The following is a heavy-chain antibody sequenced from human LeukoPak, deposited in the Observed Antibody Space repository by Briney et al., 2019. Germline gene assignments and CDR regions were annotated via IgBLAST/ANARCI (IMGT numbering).Heavy chain of an antibody. V-gene: IGHV3-23*01. CDR3: AKVGPFLGYCTNGVCSDFDY. CDR2: ISGSGGST. D-gene: IGHD2-8*01. J-gene: IGHJ4*02. CDR1: GFTFSSYA. Sequence: GGSLRPSCAASGFTFSSYAMSWVRQAPGKGLEWVSAISGSGGSTYYADSVKGRFTISRDNSKNTLYLQMNSLRAEDTAVYYCAKVGPFLGYCTNGVCSDFDYWGQGTLVTVSS.